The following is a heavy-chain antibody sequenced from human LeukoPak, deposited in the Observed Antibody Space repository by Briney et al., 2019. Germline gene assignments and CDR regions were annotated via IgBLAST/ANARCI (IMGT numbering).Heavy chain of an antibody. Sequence: TPSETLSLTCTVSGGSINSYYWSWIRQPAGKRLEWIGRIYSSGDANYNPSFRSRVTMSVDTSKNQFSLKLSSVTAADTAIYYCARGSTIPARTPYEYWGQGTLVTVSS. CDR3: ARGSTIPARTPYEY. J-gene: IGHJ4*02. D-gene: IGHD6-6*01. V-gene: IGHV4-4*07. CDR2: IYSSGDA. CDR1: GGSINSYY.